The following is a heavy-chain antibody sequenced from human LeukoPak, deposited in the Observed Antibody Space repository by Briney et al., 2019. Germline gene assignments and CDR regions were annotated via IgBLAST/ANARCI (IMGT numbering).Heavy chain of an antibody. Sequence: ASVKVSCKVSGYTLTELSMHWVRQAPGKGLEWMGGFDPEDGETIYAQKFQGRVTITADKPTSTAYMELSSLRSEDTAVYYCASPVVYYYYGMDVWGQGTTVTVSS. CDR1: GYTLTELS. CDR2: FDPEDGET. J-gene: IGHJ6*02. V-gene: IGHV1-24*01. D-gene: IGHD2-15*01. CDR3: ASPVVYYYYGMDV.